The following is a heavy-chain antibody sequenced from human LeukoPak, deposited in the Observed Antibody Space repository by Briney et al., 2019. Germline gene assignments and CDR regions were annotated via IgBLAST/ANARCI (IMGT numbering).Heavy chain of an antibody. Sequence: GGSLRLSCAASGFTFSSYWMSWFRQAPGEGLEWVANIKQDGSEKNYVDSVKGRFAISRDNAKNSLYLQMNSLGAEDTAVYSCARIGLFSNGRFYFDYWGQGVLVTVSS. J-gene: IGHJ4*02. V-gene: IGHV3-7*01. D-gene: IGHD3-22*01. CDR1: GFTFSSYW. CDR3: ARIGLFSNGRFYFDY. CDR2: IKQDGSEK.